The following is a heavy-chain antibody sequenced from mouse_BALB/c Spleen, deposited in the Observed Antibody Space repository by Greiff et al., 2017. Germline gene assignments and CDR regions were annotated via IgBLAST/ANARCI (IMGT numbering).Heavy chain of an antibody. J-gene: IGHJ2*01. Sequence: EVQLQQSGAELVKPGASVKLSCTASGFNIKDTYMHWVKQRPEQGPEWIGRIDPANGNTKYDPKFQGTATITADTSSNTAYLQLSTLTSEDTAVYYCAFGSSYYFDYWGQGTTLTVSS. V-gene: IGHV14-3*02. CDR2: IDPANGNT. CDR3: AFGSSYYFDY. D-gene: IGHD1-1*01. CDR1: GFNIKDTY.